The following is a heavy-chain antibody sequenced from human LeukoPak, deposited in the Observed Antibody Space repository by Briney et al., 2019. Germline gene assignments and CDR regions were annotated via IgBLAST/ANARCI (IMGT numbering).Heavy chain of an antibody. CDR2: ISWDGGGT. Sequence: GGSLRLSCAASGFTFDDYTMHWVRQAPGKGLEWVSLISWDGGGTYYADSVKGRFTISRHNRKNSLYLQMNSLRTEDTALYYCAKSMVSGSSHWYFDLWGRGTLVTVSS. D-gene: IGHD3-10*01. CDR1: GFTFDDYT. J-gene: IGHJ2*01. CDR3: AKSMVSGSSHWYFDL. V-gene: IGHV3-43*01.